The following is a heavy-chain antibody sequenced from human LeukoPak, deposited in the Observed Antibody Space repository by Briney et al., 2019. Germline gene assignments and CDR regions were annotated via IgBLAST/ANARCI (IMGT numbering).Heavy chain of an antibody. V-gene: IGHV3-23*01. CDR3: AKEDQWLETTGFDY. D-gene: IGHD3-22*01. J-gene: IGHJ4*02. CDR2: ISGSGGST. CDR1: GVTFNNAW. Sequence: GGSLRLSCAASGVTFNNAWVSWVRQAPGKGLEWVSAISGSGGSTYYADSVKGRFTISRDNSKNTLYLQMNSLRAEDTAVYYCAKEDQWLETTGFDYWGQGTLVTVSS.